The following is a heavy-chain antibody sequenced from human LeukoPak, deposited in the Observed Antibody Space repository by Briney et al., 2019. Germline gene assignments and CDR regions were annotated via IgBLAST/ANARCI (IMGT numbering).Heavy chain of an antibody. CDR1: GFTFSSYA. Sequence: RGSLRLSCAASGFTFSSYAMHWVRQAPGKGLEWVAVISYDGSNKYYADSVKGRFTISRDNSKNTLYLQMNSLRAEDTAVYYCARDFTATDAFDIWGQGTMVTVSS. CDR3: ARDFTATDAFDI. J-gene: IGHJ3*02. D-gene: IGHD2-21*02. V-gene: IGHV3-30-3*01. CDR2: ISYDGSNK.